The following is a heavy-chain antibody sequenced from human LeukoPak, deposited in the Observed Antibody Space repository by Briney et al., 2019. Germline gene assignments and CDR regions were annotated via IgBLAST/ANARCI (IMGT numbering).Heavy chain of an antibody. CDR1: GFTFADYA. V-gene: IGHV3-43D*04. J-gene: IGHJ6*03. CDR2: ISLDGGST. CDR3: AKEQGPIYKGYMDV. Sequence: VGSLRLSCAASGFTFADYAMHSGRQAPGRGLGWVSLISLDGGSTKYADSLKGRVTISRDNTKSTLYLQMSSLRADDTALYYCAKEQGPIYKGYMDVWGKGTTVTVSS. D-gene: IGHD1-14*01.